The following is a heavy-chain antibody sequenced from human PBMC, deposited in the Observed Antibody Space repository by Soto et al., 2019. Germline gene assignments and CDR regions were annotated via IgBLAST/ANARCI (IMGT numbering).Heavy chain of an antibody. CDR3: ARDHYYDSSGYYRKHNWFDP. D-gene: IGHD3-22*01. Sequence: GASVKVSCKASGYTFTGYYMHWVRQAPGQELEWMGWINPNSGGTNYAQKFQGRVTMTRDTSISTAYMELSRLRSDDTAVYYCARDHYYDSSGYYRKHNWFDPWGQGTLVTVSS. CDR2: INPNSGGT. J-gene: IGHJ5*02. V-gene: IGHV1-2*02. CDR1: GYTFTGYY.